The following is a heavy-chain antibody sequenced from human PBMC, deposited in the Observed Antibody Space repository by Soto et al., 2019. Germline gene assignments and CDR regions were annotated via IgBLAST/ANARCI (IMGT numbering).Heavy chain of an antibody. CDR3: ARQKSFSGGTCSDGLDV. D-gene: IGHD2-15*01. CDR2: IDPSDSYT. V-gene: IGHV5-10-1*01. J-gene: IGHJ6*02. Sequence: GESLKISCKGSGYSFTNYWISWVRQVPGKGLEWMGRIDPSDSYTNYSPSFQGHVTISADKSISTAYLQWISLKASDTAMYYCARQKSFSGGTCSDGLDVWGQGTTVTVSS. CDR1: GYSFTNYW.